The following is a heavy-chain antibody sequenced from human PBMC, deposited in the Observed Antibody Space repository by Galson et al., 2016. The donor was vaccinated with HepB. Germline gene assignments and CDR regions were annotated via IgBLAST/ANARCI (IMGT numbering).Heavy chain of an antibody. CDR1: GFLFSGSA. CDR3: TNDALDH. Sequence: SLRLSCAASGFLFSGSAMHWVRQAPGKGLEWVGRISNNANNSLTTHRGAGKVRVAISNDDSMNIAYLQMNSLKTKDTDVYFCTNDALDHWGQGTLVTVSS. CDR2: ISNNANNSLT. J-gene: IGHJ4*02. V-gene: IGHV3-73*01. D-gene: IGHD2-2*01.